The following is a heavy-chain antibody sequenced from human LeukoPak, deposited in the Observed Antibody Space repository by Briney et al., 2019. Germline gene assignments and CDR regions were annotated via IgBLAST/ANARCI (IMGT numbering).Heavy chain of an antibody. Sequence: GGSLRLSCAASGFTFSDYYMSWIRQAPGKGLEWVSYISSSGSTIYYADSVKGRFTISRDNAKNSLYLQMNSLRAEDTAVYYCARKAYCGGDCYSFDYWGQGTLLTVSS. D-gene: IGHD2-21*01. V-gene: IGHV3-11*04. CDR3: ARKAYCGGDCYSFDY. CDR2: ISSSGSTI. CDR1: GFTFSDYY. J-gene: IGHJ4*02.